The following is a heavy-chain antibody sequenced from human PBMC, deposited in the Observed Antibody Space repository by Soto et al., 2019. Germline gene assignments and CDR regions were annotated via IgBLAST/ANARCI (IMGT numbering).Heavy chain of an antibody. CDR3: ARTPSQSIAALPYYYYGMDV. CDR2: IIPIFGTA. Sequence: SVKVSCKASGGTFSSYAISWVRQAPGQGLEWMGGIIPIFGTANYAQKFQGRVTITADESTSTAYMELSSLRSEDTAVYYCARTPSQSIAALPYYYYGMDVWGQGTTVTVSS. D-gene: IGHD6-6*01. J-gene: IGHJ6*02. V-gene: IGHV1-69*13. CDR1: GGTFSSYA.